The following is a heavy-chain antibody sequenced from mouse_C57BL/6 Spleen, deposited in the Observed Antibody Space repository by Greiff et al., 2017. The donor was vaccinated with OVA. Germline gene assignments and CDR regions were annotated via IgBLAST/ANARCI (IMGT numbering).Heavy chain of an antibody. CDR3: ARQRDDGGYDV. CDR1: GYTFTSYW. D-gene: IGHD3-1*01. CDR2: IYPASGST. Sequence: QVQLQQSGAELVKPGASVKMSCKASGYTFTSYWITWVKQRPGQGLEWIGDIYPASGSTNYNQKFKSKATLTVDTSSSTAYMQLSSLTSEDSAVYYCARQRDDGGYDVWGQGTTLTVSS. V-gene: IGHV1-55*01. J-gene: IGHJ2*01.